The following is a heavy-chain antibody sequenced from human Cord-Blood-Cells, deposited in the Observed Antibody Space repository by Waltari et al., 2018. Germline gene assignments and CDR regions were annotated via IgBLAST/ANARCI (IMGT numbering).Heavy chain of an antibody. V-gene: IGHV1-18*04. CDR3: ARVAYCSGGSCYSNGDWFDP. Sequence: QVQLVQSGAEVKKPGASVKVSCKASGYTFTSYGTGWVGRGPGQGLEWMGWISAYNGNTNYAQKLQGRVTMTTDTSTSTAYMELRSLRSDDTAVYYCARVAYCSGGSCYSNGDWFDPWGQGTLVTVSS. CDR1: GYTFTSYG. CDR2: ISAYNGNT. D-gene: IGHD2-15*01. J-gene: IGHJ5*02.